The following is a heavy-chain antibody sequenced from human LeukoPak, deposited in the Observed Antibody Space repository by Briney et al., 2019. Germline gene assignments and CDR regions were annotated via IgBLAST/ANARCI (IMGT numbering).Heavy chain of an antibody. Sequence: GGSLRLSCAATGITFSSYSMNWVRQAPGKGLEWVSYITGSSSTISYADSVKGRFTISRDNARNSLYLQMNSLRAEDTAVYYCATDRHWAFDYWGQGTLVTVSS. J-gene: IGHJ4*02. CDR1: GITFSSYS. CDR2: ITGSSSTI. D-gene: IGHD3-16*01. V-gene: IGHV3-48*01. CDR3: ATDRHWAFDY.